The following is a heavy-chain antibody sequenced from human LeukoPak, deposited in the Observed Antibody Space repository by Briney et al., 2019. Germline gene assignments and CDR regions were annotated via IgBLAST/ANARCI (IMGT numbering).Heavy chain of an antibody. V-gene: IGHV4-34*01. CDR3: ASQGHHGKIVGTTLSYFYMDV. Sequence: PSETLSPTCAVYGGSFSGYYWSWIRQPPGKGLEWIGEINHSGSTNYDPSLKSRVTISVDTSKNQFSLKLSSVTAADTAFYYCASQGHHGKIVGTTLSYFYMDVWGKGTTVTVS. J-gene: IGHJ6*03. CDR2: INHSGST. D-gene: IGHD1-26*01. CDR1: GGSFSGYY.